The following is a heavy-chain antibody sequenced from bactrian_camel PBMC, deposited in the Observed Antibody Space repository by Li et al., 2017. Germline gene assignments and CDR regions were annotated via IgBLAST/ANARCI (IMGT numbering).Heavy chain of an antibody. J-gene: IGHJ4*01. D-gene: IGHD3*01. V-gene: IGHV3S53*01. CDR2: ISSDGTT. CDR1: GDIFSNCQ. Sequence: HVQLVESGGGSVQAGGSLKLSCASTGDIFSNCQMAWYRQAPGKERELVSSISSDGTTTYVDSVKGRDTISVDKAQNTLYLQMNSLKPEDTAIYYCAAAKGLPDLLRGGYLSARSYNYWGRGTQVTVS. CDR3: AAAKGLPDLLRGGYLSARSYNY.